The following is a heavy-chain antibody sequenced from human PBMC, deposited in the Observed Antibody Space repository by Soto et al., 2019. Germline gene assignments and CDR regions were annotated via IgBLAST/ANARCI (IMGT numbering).Heavy chain of an antibody. D-gene: IGHD2-8*02. V-gene: IGHV4-34*01. Sequence: QVQLQQWGAGLLKPSETLSLTCAVYGGSFSGYYWTWIRQPPGTGLEWIGEINHSGSTNYIPSLKRLVTISVDASMNQFSLKLTSVTAADTAVYYCARDKITGLFDYCGQGTLVTVSS. J-gene: IGHJ4*02. CDR1: GGSFSGYY. CDR2: INHSGST. CDR3: ARDKITGLFDY.